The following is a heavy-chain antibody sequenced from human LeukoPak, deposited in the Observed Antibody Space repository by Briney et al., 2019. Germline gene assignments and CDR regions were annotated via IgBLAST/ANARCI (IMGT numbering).Heavy chain of an antibody. CDR2: ISSSSSYI. CDR3: ARDLQIVATLRFDP. V-gene: IGHV3-21*01. J-gene: IGHJ5*02. D-gene: IGHD5-12*01. CDR1: GFTFSSYS. Sequence: PGGSLRLSCAASGFTFSSYSMNWVRQAPGKGLEWVSSISSSSSYIYYADSVKGRFTISRDNAKNSLYLQMNSLRAEDTAVYYCARDLQIVATLRFDPWGQGTLVTVSS.